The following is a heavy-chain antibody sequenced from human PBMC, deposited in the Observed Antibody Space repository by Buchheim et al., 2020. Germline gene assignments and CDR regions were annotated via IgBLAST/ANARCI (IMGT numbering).Heavy chain of an antibody. J-gene: IGHJ3*02. CDR2: ISGDGSST. Sequence: EVQLVESGGGLVQPGGSLRLSCAASGFTFSNYWIYWVRQAPGKRLVWVSRISGDGSSTTYADSVKGRFTIYRDNAKNTLYLQMNSLRAEDTAVYYCARDTYYDSSPYDDAFDIWGQGT. CDR3: ARDTYYDSSPYDDAFDI. V-gene: IGHV3-74*03. D-gene: IGHD3-22*01. CDR1: GFTFSNYW.